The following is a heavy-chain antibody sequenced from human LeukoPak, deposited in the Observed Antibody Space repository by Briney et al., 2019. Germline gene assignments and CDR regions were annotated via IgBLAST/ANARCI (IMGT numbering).Heavy chain of an antibody. CDR1: GYSLSSGYY. Sequence: PSETLSLTCAVSGYSLSSGYYWGWFRQPPGRGLRGSGSISQRGDSYYNPSLRSRVTISVDTPRNQFSLKLSSVTAADTAVYYCAGDKETTGNGRPNWFDPWGQGTLVTVSS. J-gene: IGHJ5*02. D-gene: IGHD1-1*01. CDR2: ISQRGDS. CDR3: AGDKETTGNGRPNWFDP. V-gene: IGHV4-38-2*01.